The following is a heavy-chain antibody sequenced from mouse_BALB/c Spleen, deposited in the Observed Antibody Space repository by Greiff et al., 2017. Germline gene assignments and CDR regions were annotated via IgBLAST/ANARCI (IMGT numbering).Heavy chain of an antibody. CDR1: GYTFTDYA. D-gene: IGHD1-1*01. CDR3: ASITNYYGMDY. CDR2: ISTYYGDA. V-gene: IGHV1S137*01. Sequence: QVQLQQSGAELVRPGVSVKISCKGSGYTFTDYAMHWVKQSHATSLEWIGVISTYYGDASYNQKFKGKATMTVDKSSSTAYMELARLTSEDSAIYYCASITNYYGMDYWGQGTTVTVSS. J-gene: IGHJ4*01.